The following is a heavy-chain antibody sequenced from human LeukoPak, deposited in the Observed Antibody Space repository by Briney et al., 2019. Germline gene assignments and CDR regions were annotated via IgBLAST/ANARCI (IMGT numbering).Heavy chain of an antibody. CDR2: INPSGGST. Sequence: GASVKVSCKASGYTFTSCYMHWVRQAPGQGLEWMGIINPSGGSTSYAQKFQGRVTMTRDTSTSTVYMELSSLRSEDTAVYYCARDRYYDSSGYHFDYWGQGTLVTVSS. D-gene: IGHD3-22*01. CDR1: GYTFTSCY. V-gene: IGHV1-46*01. J-gene: IGHJ4*02. CDR3: ARDRYYDSSGYHFDY.